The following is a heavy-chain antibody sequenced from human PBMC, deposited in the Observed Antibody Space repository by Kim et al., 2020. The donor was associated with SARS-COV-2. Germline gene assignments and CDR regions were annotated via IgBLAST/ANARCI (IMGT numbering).Heavy chain of an antibody. CDR2: ISWNSGSI. J-gene: IGHJ4*01. CDR3: AKDRYYYDSSGYWDY. D-gene: IGHD3-22*01. Sequence: GGSLRLSCAASGFTFDDYAMHWVRQAPGKGLEWVSGISWNSGSIGYADSVKGRFTISRDNAKNSLYLQMNSLRAEDTALYYCAKDRYYYDSSGYWDYWG. V-gene: IGHV3-9*01. CDR1: GFTFDDYA.